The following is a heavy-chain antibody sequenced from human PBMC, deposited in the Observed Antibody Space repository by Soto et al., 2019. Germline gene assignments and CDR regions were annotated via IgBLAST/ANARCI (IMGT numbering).Heavy chain of an antibody. V-gene: IGHV4-39*01. Sequence: SETLSLTCTVSGGSISSSSYYWGWIRQPPGKGLEWIGSIYYSGSTYYNPSLKSRVTISVDTSKNQFSLKLSSVTAADTAVYYCARLTRRIHDEVRFDPWGQGTLVTVSS. CDR3: ARLTRRIHDEVRFDP. D-gene: IGHD5-18*01. CDR2: IYYSGST. J-gene: IGHJ5*02. CDR1: GGSISSSSYY.